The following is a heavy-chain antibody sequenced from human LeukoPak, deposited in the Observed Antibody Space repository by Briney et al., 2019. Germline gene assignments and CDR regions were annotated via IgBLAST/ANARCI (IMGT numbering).Heavy chain of an antibody. CDR3: ARDRALLWFGESDDFDY. V-gene: IGHV3-48*04. D-gene: IGHD3-10*01. CDR1: GFTFSNYN. J-gene: IGHJ4*02. Sequence: GGSLRLSCVASGFTFSNYNMTWARQAPGKGLEWISCISGSGNTIYYVDSVKGRFTISRDNAKNSLYLQMNSLRAEDTAVYYCARDRALLWFGESDDFDYWGQGTLVTVSS. CDR2: ISGSGNTI.